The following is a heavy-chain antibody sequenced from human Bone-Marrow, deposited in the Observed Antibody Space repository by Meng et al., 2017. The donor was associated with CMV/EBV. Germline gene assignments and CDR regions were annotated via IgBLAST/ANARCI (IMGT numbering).Heavy chain of an antibody. CDR1: GFTFSSYE. CDR3: ARGGWGYGDSTSDY. V-gene: IGHV3-48*03. CDR2: ISSSGSTI. D-gene: IGHD4-17*01. J-gene: IGHJ4*02. Sequence: GESLKISCAASGFTFSSYEMNWVRQAPGKGLEWVSYISSSGSTIYYADSVKGRFTISRDNAKNSLYLQMNSLRAEDTAVYYCARGGWGYGDSTSDYWGQGTLVTVSS.